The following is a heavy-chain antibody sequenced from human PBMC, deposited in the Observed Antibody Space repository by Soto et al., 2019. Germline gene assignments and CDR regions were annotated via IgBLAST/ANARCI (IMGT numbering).Heavy chain of an antibody. CDR2: INHSGST. D-gene: IGHD6-6*01. Sequence: QVQLQQWGAGLLKPSETLSLTCAVYGGSFSGYYWSWIRQPPGKGLEWIGEINHSGSTNYNPFLKSRVTISVDTSKNQFSLKLSSVTAADTAVYYCARGIAARIWGQGTLVTVSS. V-gene: IGHV4-34*01. CDR3: ARGIAARI. CDR1: GGSFSGYY. J-gene: IGHJ4*02.